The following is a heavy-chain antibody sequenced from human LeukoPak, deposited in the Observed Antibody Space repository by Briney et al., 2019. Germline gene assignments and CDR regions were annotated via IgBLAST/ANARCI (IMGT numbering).Heavy chain of an antibody. J-gene: IGHJ4*02. V-gene: IGHV3-30*02. Sequence: GGSLRLSCAASGFTFSNYVMHWVRQAPGRGLEWVAFIRYDGNNQYYADSVKGRFTISRDNSKNTLYLQMNSLRAEDTAVYYCAKERSGCFDYWGQGTLVTVSS. CDR3: AKERSGCFDY. CDR2: IRYDGNNQ. CDR1: GFTFSNYV. D-gene: IGHD1-26*01.